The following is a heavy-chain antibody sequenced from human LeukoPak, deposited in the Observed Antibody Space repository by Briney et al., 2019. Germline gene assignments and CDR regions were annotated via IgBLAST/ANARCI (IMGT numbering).Heavy chain of an antibody. Sequence: PGGSLRLSCAASGFTFSSYAMSWVRQAPGKGLEWVSLITGSGGSTHYADSVKGRFTISRDNSKNSLYLQMNSLRAEDTALYYCARDYCSSTSFGCYYGMDVWGQGTTVTVSS. V-gene: IGHV3-23*01. D-gene: IGHD2-2*01. CDR2: ITGSGGST. J-gene: IGHJ6*02. CDR3: ARDYCSSTSFGCYYGMDV. CDR1: GFTFSSYA.